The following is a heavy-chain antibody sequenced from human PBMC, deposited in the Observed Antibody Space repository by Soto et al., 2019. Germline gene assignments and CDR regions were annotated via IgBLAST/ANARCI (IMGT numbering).Heavy chain of an antibody. CDR1: GFTVSSNY. CDR2: IYSGGST. Sequence: EVQLVESGGGLVQPGGSLRLSCAASGFTVSSNYMSWVRQAPGKGLEWVSVIYSGGSTYYADSVKGRFTISRDNSKNTLYLQMNSLRAEDTAVYDCVSTTDESSGYYYGRYWGQGTLVTVSS. J-gene: IGHJ4*02. CDR3: VSTTDESSGYYYGRY. V-gene: IGHV3-66*01. D-gene: IGHD3-22*01.